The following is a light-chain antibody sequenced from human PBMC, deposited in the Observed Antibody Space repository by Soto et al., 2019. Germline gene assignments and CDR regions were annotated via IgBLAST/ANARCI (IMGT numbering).Light chain of an antibody. CDR3: QQYGSSRLT. V-gene: IGKV3-20*01. CDR2: GAS. J-gene: IGKJ4*01. CDR1: QSVSSSY. Sequence: EFVLTQSPVTLSLYPGERATLSCRASQSVSSSYLAWYQQKPGQAPRLLIYGASSRATGIPDRFSGSGSGTDFTLTISRLEPEDFAVYYCQQYGSSRLTFGGGTKVDIK.